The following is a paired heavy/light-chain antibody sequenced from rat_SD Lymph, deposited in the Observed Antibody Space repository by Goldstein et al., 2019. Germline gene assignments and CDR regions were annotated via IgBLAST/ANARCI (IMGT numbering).Light chain of an antibody. Sequence: DIQVTQSPSSLLASLGERVTITCQTSQSISNNLNWYQQKPGQAPMLLIYYATSLQTGMPSRFSGQYSGRSFTLTITSLEPEDIANYFCLQHYSAPWTFGGGTKLELK. CDR1: QSISNN. J-gene: IGKJ1*01. CDR3: LQHYSAPWT. CDR2: YAT. V-gene: IGKV22S4*01.
Heavy chain of an antibody. CDR1: GFSLSTYGMG. V-gene: IGHV8-20*01. CDR2: IWWDDDK. CDR3: ARIPDYPGITRAFDY. Sequence: QVTLKESGPGILQPSQTLSLTCTFSGFSLSTYGMGVGWIRQPSGKGLEWLANIWWDDDKYYNPSLKNRLTISKDTSNNQAFLKITNVDTADTATYYCARIPDYPGITRAFDYWGQGVMVTVSS. D-gene: IGHD1-4*01. J-gene: IGHJ2*01.